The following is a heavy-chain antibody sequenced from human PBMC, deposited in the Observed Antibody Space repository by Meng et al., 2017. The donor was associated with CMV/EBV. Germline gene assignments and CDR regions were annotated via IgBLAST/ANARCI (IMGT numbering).Heavy chain of an antibody. CDR2: IIPILGIA. CDR3: ARVLPWGRQAGYSSSWPYYYGMDV. V-gene: IGHV1-69*10. D-gene: IGHD6-13*01. CDR1: GGTFSSYA. J-gene: IGHJ6*02. Sequence: SVKVSCKASGGTFSSYAISGLRQAPGQGLEWLGGIIPILGIANYAQKFQGRVTITADKSTSTAYMELSSLRSEDTAVYYCARVLPWGRQAGYSSSWPYYYGMDVWGQGTTVTVSS.